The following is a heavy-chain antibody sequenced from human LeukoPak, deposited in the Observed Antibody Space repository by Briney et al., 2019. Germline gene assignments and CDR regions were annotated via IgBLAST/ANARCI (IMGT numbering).Heavy chain of an antibody. CDR2: VEYDGSNK. CDR3: ARTRDYYFDY. J-gene: IGHJ4*02. CDR1: GFTFSSYG. V-gene: IGHV3-33*01. Sequence: GGSLRLSCAASGFTFSSYGMHWVRQAPGKGLEWVSFVEYDGSNKYYADSVKGRFTISRDNSKNTVYLQMNSLRAEDTAVYYCARTRDYYFDYWGQGTLVTVSS.